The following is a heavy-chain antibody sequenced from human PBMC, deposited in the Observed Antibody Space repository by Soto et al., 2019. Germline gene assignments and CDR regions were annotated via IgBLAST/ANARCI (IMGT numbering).Heavy chain of an antibody. Sequence: QLQLQESGPGLVKPSETLSLTCTVSGGSISSSSYYWGWIRQPPGKGLEWIGSIYYSGSTYYNPSLKSRVTISVDTSKNQFSLKLGSVTAADTAVYYCASLVPAAMVWFDPWGQGTLVTVSS. J-gene: IGHJ5*02. CDR1: GGSISSSSYY. D-gene: IGHD2-2*01. CDR3: ASLVPAAMVWFDP. V-gene: IGHV4-39*01. CDR2: IYYSGST.